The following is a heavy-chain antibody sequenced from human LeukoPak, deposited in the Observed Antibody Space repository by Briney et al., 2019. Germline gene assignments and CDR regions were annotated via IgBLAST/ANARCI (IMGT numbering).Heavy chain of an antibody. V-gene: IGHV1-18*01. Sequence: ASVKVSRKASVGTVSSYAISCVRQAPGQGLERVGWISGYNGDTDYAQKFQGRVILTTDTSTSTVYMEVRSLRSDDTAVYYCARDDRYNWDDGAEKISFHDAFDIWGQGTMVTVSS. J-gene: IGHJ3*02. CDR3: ARDDRYNWDDGAEKISFHDAFDI. CDR1: VGTVSSYA. CDR2: ISGYNGDT. D-gene: IGHD1-20*01.